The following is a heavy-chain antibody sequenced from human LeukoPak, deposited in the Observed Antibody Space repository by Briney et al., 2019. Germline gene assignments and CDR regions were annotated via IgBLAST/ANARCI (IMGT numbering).Heavy chain of an antibody. CDR1: GFTFSSYG. V-gene: IGHV3-33*01. CDR2: IWYDGSNK. J-gene: IGHJ4*02. D-gene: IGHD6-19*01. CDR3: ARVLVVSGWTNIDY. Sequence: PGRSLRLSCAASGFTFSSYGMHWVRRAPGKALEWVSFIWYDGSNKYYADSVKGRFTISRDNSKNTLYLQMNSLRAEDTAVYYCARVLVVSGWTNIDYWGQGTLVTVSS.